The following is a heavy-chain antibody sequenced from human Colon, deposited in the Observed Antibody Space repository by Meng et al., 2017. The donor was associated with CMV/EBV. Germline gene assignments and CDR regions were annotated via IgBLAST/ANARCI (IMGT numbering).Heavy chain of an antibody. J-gene: IGHJ4*02. D-gene: IGHD6-19*01. Sequence: GGSLRLSCAASGFTFSNYGMHWVRQAPFKGLEWVAFIRYDGTIKYYAESVKGRFTVSRDNYKNTLYLQMNNLRAEDTALYYCARAENLYDSSGAIDSWGQGTLVTVSS. CDR3: ARAENLYDSSGAIDS. CDR1: GFTFSNYG. CDR2: IRYDGTIK. V-gene: IGHV3-30*02.